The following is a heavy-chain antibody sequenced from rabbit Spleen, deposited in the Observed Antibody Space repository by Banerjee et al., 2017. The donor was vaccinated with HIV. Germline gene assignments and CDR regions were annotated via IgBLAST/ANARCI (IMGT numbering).Heavy chain of an antibody. V-gene: IGHV1S43*01. CDR3: ARDLGGGGYASYARAFNL. J-gene: IGHJ4*01. Sequence: QQQLEESGGGLVKPGGTLTLTCKASGIDFSSYYYMCWVRQGPGKGLDLIGCIYAGDGSTDYTNWVNGRFTISKTSSTVDLKMTSLTAADTATYFCARDLGGGGYASYARAFNLWGPGTLVTVS. CDR2: IYAGDGST. CDR1: GIDFSSYYY. D-gene: IGHD6-1*01.